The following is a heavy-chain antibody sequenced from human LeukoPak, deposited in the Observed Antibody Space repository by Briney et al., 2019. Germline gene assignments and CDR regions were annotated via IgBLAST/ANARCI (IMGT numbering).Heavy chain of an antibody. J-gene: IGHJ3*02. V-gene: IGHV1-2*02. CDR1: GYTFTSYG. Sequence: ASVKVSCKASGYTFTSYGISWVRQAPGQGLEWMGWINPNSGGTHYAQKFQGRVTMTRDTSISTAYMELRSLRSDDTAVYYCARGSPLWFRDAFDIWGQGTMVTVSS. CDR3: ARGSPLWFRDAFDI. CDR2: INPNSGGT. D-gene: IGHD3-9*01.